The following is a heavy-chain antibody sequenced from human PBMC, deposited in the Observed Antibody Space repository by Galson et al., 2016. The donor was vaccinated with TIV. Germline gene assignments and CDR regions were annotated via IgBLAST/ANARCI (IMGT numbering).Heavy chain of an antibody. CDR1: GFSLSSNGVG. V-gene: IGHV2-5*02. CDR2: IYWDGDK. J-gene: IGHJ4*02. Sequence: PALVKPTQTVTLTCTFSGFSLSSNGVGVAWVRQPPGRALEWLALIYWDGDKRYSPSLKSRLTITKDTSKKQVVLTMANMDPLDTATYYCAVARGGGYNFDSWGQGTLVTVSS. CDR3: AVARGGGYNFDS. D-gene: IGHD3-16*01.